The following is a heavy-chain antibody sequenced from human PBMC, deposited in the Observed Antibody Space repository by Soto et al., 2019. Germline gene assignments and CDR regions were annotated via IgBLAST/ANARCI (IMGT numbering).Heavy chain of an antibody. J-gene: IGHJ3*02. CDR1: GFTFNTYA. Sequence: GGSLGLSCAASGFTFNTYAMTWVRQASGKGLEWVSGISGGGGSTYYADSVKGRFTISRDNSKNTLYLQMNSLRVEDTAVYYCAKGGVPATVILRAFDIWGQGTMVTVSS. V-gene: IGHV3-23*01. D-gene: IGHD4-4*01. CDR3: AKGGVPATVILRAFDI. CDR2: ISGGGGST.